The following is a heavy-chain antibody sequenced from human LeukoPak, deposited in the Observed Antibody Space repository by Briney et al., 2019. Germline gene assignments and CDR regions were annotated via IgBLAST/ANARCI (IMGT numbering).Heavy chain of an antibody. V-gene: IGHV1-2*02. J-gene: IGHJ5*02. CDR1: AYTFTNSF. Sequence: ASVKVSCKASAYTFTNSFIHWVRQAPGQGLEWMGWIRPNSGATNYAQNFRGRVTMTWDTSISTAFMDLSSLKSDDTAIYYCASDNTGLPPCDPWGQGTLVTVSS. D-gene: IGHD2-8*02. CDR3: ASDNTGLPPCDP. CDR2: IRPNSGAT.